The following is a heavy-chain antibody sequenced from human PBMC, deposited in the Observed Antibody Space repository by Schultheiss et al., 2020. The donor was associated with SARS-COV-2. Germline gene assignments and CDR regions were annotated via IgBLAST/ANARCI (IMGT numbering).Heavy chain of an antibody. J-gene: IGHJ4*02. CDR2: ISGSGGST. D-gene: IGHD1-26*01. Sequence: GGSLRLSCAASGFTFSSYAMSWVRQAPGKGLEWVSAISGSGGSTYYADSVKGRFTISRDDSKNTAYLQMNSLKTEDTAVYYCTFADSGSYYGGYYFDYWGQGTLVTVSS. V-gene: IGHV3-23*01. CDR3: TFADSGSYYGGYYFDY. CDR1: GFTFSSYA.